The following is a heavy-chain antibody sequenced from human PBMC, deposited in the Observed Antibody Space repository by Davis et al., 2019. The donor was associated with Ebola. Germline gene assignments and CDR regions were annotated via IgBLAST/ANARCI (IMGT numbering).Heavy chain of an antibody. CDR2: ISGDGADI. CDR1: GFTFSTYA. V-gene: IGHV3-23*01. D-gene: IGHD3-3*01. J-gene: IGHJ4*02. Sequence: GESLKISCAASGFTFSTYAMGWVRQAPGKGLEWVSVISGDGADIAYAVSVRGRLTISRDNSNNTLYLQMNSLRAEDTAVYYCAKVGEYYDFWSGYSPFDYWGQGTLVTVSS. CDR3: AKVGEYYDFWSGYSPFDY.